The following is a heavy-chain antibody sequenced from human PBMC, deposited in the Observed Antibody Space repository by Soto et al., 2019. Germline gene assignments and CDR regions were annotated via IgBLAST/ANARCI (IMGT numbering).Heavy chain of an antibody. J-gene: IGHJ4*02. V-gene: IGHV4-34*01. CDR1: GESLSTYF. CDR3: GSGRGYTWTF. D-gene: IGHD5-12*01. Sequence: QVQLQQWGAGLLKPSETLSLTCAAYGESLSTYFWTWIRQPPGKGLEWIGEVNYSGGRTIYNPSLKSGITISMDPSKDQFSLKLSSVTAEDTAIYYCGSGRGYTWTFGGQGTLVTVSS. CDR2: VNYSGGRT.